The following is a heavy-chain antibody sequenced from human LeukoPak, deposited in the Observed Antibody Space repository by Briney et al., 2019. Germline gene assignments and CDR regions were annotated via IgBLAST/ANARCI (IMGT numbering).Heavy chain of an antibody. CDR2: IIPIFGAA. CDR1: GGTFSSYA. V-gene: IGHV1-69*05. D-gene: IGHD2-15*01. CDR3: ARGDCSGGSCYSIHDYYYYYYMDV. J-gene: IGHJ6*03. Sequence: GASVKVSCKASGGTFSSYAIRWVRQAPGQGLEWMGRIIPIFGAANYAQKFQGRVTITTDESTSTAYMELSSLRSEDTAVYYCARGDCSGGSCYSIHDYYYYYYMDVWGKGTTVTVSS.